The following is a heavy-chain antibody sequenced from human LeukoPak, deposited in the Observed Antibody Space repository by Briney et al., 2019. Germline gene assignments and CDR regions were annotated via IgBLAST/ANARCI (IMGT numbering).Heavy chain of an antibody. V-gene: IGHV1-2*06. CDR3: ARESGYVLRGAFDI. CDR1: GYTFTGYY. J-gene: IGHJ3*02. D-gene: IGHD5-12*01. CDR2: INPNSGGT. Sequence: ASVKVSCKASGYTFTGYYMHWVRQAPGQGPEWMGRINPNSGGTNYAQKFQGRVTMTRDTSISTAYMELSRLRSDDTAVYYCARESGYVLRGAFDIWGQGTMATVSS.